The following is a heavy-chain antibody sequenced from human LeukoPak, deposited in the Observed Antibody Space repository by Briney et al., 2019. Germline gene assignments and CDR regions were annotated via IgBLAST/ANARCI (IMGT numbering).Heavy chain of an antibody. CDR3: ARRKGRWLQYIDI. D-gene: IGHD5-24*01. CDR1: GYTFTSYY. J-gene: IGHJ3*02. CDR2: INPSGGST. Sequence: GASVKVSCKAAGYTFTSYYMHWGRQAPGQGLEGRGIINPSGGSTSYAQKFQGRVTVTRDMSTSTVYMELSSLRSEDTAVYYCARRKGRWLQYIDIWGQGTMVTVSS. V-gene: IGHV1-46*01.